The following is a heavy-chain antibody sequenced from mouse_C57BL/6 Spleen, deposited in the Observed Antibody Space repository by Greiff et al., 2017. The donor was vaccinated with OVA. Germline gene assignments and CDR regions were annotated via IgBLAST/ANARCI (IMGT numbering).Heavy chain of an antibody. D-gene: IGHD2-2*01. J-gene: IGHJ4*01. CDR1: GYTFTDYY. Sequence: VKLMESGAELVRPGASVKLSCKASGYTFTDYYINWVKQRPGQGLEWIARIYPGSGNTYYNEKFKGKATLTAEKSSSTAYMQLSSLTSEDSAVYFCARETMVTTYAMDYWGQGTSVTVSS. CDR3: ARETMVTTYAMDY. V-gene: IGHV1-76*01. CDR2: IYPGSGNT.